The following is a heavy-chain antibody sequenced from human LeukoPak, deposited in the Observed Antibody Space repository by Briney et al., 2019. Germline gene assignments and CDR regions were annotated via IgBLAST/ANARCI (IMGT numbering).Heavy chain of an antibody. J-gene: IGHJ3*02. CDR1: GFTLSSYW. V-gene: IGHV3-7*03. Sequence: PGGSLRLSCAASGFTLSSYWMSWVRQAPGKGLEWVANIKGDGSEKYYVDSAKGRFTISRDNAKNSLYLHMNSLTAEDTAMYYCARDWVAGVPFDAFDIWGQGTMVSVSS. CDR3: ARDWVAGVPFDAFDI. CDR2: IKGDGSEK. D-gene: IGHD3-10*01.